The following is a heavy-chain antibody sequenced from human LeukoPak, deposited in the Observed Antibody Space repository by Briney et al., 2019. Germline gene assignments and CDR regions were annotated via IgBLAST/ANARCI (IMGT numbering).Heavy chain of an antibody. Sequence: SETQSLTCAVYGGSFSGCYWSWIRQPPGKGLEWIGEINHSGSTNYNPSLKSRVTISVDTSKNQFSLKLSSVTAADTAVYYCARTYVVVAATRVFDYWGQGTLVTVSS. J-gene: IGHJ4*02. D-gene: IGHD2-15*01. CDR3: ARTYVVVAATRVFDY. CDR1: GGSFSGCY. V-gene: IGHV4-34*01. CDR2: INHSGST.